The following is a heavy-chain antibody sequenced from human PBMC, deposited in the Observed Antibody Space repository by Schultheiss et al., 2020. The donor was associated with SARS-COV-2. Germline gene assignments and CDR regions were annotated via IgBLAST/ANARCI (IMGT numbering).Heavy chain of an antibody. J-gene: IGHJ5*02. CDR1: GGSVNSGSYY. CDR2: INHSGST. CDR3: ARVYDFWSGYSTGWFDP. D-gene: IGHD3-3*01. Sequence: SETLSLTCTVSGGSVNSGSYYWSWIRQPPGEGLEWIGEINHSGSTNYNPSLKSRVTISVDTSKNQFSLKLSSVTAADTAVYYCARVYDFWSGYSTGWFDPWGQGTLVTVSS. V-gene: IGHV4-61*01.